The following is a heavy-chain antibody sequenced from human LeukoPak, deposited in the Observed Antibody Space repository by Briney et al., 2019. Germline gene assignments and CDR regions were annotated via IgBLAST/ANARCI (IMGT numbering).Heavy chain of an antibody. CDR2: IYYSGST. V-gene: IGHV4-59*01. D-gene: IGHD3-3*01. J-gene: IGHJ5*02. Sequence: PSETLSLTCTVSGGSISSYYWSWIRQPPGKGLEWIGYIYYSGSTNYNPSLKSRVTISVDTSKNQFSLKLSSVTAADTAVYYCARGVTIFGVVTIPARVWFDPWGQGTLVTVSS. CDR1: GGSISSYY. CDR3: ARGVTIFGVVTIPARVWFDP.